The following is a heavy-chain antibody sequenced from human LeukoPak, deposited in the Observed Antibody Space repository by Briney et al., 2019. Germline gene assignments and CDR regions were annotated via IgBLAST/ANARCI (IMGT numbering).Heavy chain of an antibody. CDR1: GVSVSSGSYY. CDR2: IYYSAST. J-gene: IGHJ4*02. D-gene: IGHD5-18*01. Sequence: SETPSLTCTVSGVSVSSGSYYWSWIRQPPGKGLEWIGYIYYSASTNYNPSLKSRVTISVDTSNNQFSLKLSSVTAADTAVYYCARGSRGYSYGWGQGTLVTVSS. CDR3: ARGSRGYSYG. V-gene: IGHV4-61*01.